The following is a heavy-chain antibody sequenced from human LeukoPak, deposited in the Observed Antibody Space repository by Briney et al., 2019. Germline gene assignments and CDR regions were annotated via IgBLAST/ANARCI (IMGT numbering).Heavy chain of an antibody. D-gene: IGHD6-13*01. CDR1: GGSISSYY. CDR3: ARVLAAAAHFDF. J-gene: IGHJ4*02. CDR2: LSYSGST. Sequence: PSETLSLTCTVSGGSISSYYWGWIRQSPGKGLEWIGSLSYSGSTYYNPSLKSRVTMSVDTSKNHFSLKLSSVAAADTAVYYCARVLAAAAHFDFWGQGTLVTVSS. V-gene: IGHV4-39*02.